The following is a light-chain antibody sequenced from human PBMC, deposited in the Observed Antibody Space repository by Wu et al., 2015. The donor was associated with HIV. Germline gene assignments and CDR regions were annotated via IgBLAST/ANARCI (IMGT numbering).Light chain of an antibody. CDR3: HQYGSSPKA. J-gene: IGKJ1*01. CDR2: AAS. V-gene: IGKV3-20*01. CDR1: QTVINDY. Sequence: EVVLTQSPGTLSLSPGDRVTLSCTASQTVINDYLAWYQHRPGQAPRLLIFAASSRATDIPERFSGGGSGTDFTLTINRLAPEDFAIYHCHQYGSSPKAFGQGTKVEIK.